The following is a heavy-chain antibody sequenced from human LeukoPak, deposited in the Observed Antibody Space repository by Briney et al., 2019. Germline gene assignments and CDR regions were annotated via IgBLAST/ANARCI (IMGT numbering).Heavy chain of an antibody. J-gene: IGHJ6*03. V-gene: IGHV3-20*04. CDR2: INWNGGST. CDR3: ARDRVAAAAYYYMDV. CDR1: GFTFDDYG. D-gene: IGHD6-13*01. Sequence: GGSLRLSCAASGFTFDDYGMSWVRQAPGKGLEWVSGINWNGGSTGYADSVKGRFTISRDNAKNSLYLQMNSLRAEDTAVYYCARDRVAAAAYYYMDVWGKGTTVTVSS.